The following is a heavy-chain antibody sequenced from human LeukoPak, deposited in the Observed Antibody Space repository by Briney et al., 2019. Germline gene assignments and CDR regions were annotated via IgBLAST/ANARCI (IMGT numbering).Heavy chain of an antibody. CDR3: ARSPYTYGSLFYLDY. CDR2: INPSGGST. J-gene: IGHJ4*02. Sequence: ASVKVSCKASRYTFTHYYIHWVRQAPGQGLEWMGIINPSGGSTNYAQKFQGRVTLTRDTSTSTVYMELSSLRSEDTAVYYCARSPYTYGSLFYLDYWGQGTLVTVSS. D-gene: IGHD5-18*01. CDR1: RYTFTHYY. V-gene: IGHV1-46*01.